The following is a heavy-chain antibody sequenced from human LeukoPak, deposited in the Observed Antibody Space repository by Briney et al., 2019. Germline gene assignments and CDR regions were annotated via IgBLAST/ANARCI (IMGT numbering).Heavy chain of an antibody. CDR2: IYYSGST. CDR3: ARDGRYCSSTSCYGTYYYYYMDV. D-gene: IGHD2-2*01. J-gene: IGHJ6*03. CDR1: GGSISSYY. V-gene: IGHV4-59*12. Sequence: SETLSLTCTVSGGSISSYYWSWIWQPPGKGLEWIGYIYYSGSTNYNPSLKSRVTMSVDTSKNQFSLKLSSVTAADTAVYYCARDGRYCSSTSCYGTYYYYYMDVWGKGTTVTVSS.